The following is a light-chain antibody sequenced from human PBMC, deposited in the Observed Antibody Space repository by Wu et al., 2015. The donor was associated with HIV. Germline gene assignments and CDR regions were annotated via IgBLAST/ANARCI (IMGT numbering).Light chain of an antibody. CDR2: ATS. CDR1: QNINGMH. Sequence: EILLTQSPGTLSLSPGQRGSLSCRASQNINGMHLAWYQQKPGQAPKLLMYATSKRAAGIPDRFSGGGSGTDFHLTISSLAPEDSAVYYCQQRDAWPLTFGGGTRVEIK. J-gene: IGKJ4*01. V-gene: IGKV3D-20*02. CDR3: QQRDAWPLT.